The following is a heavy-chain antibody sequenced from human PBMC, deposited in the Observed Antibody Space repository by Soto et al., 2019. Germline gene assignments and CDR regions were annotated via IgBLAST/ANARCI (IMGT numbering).Heavy chain of an antibody. Sequence: QVQLVPSGAEVKKPGSSVKVSCQASGGTFSSYAISLVRQAPGQGLEWMGGIIPIFGTANYAQKFQGRVKITADESTSTAYMELSSLRSEDTAVYYCAILPDGSGSSPPGFDYWGQGTLVTVSS. V-gene: IGHV1-69*01. CDR2: IIPIFGTA. J-gene: IGHJ4*02. D-gene: IGHD3-10*01. CDR3: AILPDGSGSSPPGFDY. CDR1: GGTFSSYA.